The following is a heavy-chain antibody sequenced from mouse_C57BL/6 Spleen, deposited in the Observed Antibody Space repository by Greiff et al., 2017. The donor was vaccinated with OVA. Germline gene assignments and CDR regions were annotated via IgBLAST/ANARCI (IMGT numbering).Heavy chain of an antibody. Sequence: VLLVESGAELVRPGTSVKLSCKASGYTFTNYWIGWAKQRPGHGLEWIGDIYPGGGYTNYNEKFKGKATLTADKSSSTAYMQFSSLTSEDSAIDYYARRRDYGSSYDFDYWGQGTTLTVSS. CDR3: ARRRDYGSSYDFDY. V-gene: IGHV1-63*01. D-gene: IGHD1-1*01. CDR1: GYTFTNYW. CDR2: IYPGGGYT. J-gene: IGHJ2*01.